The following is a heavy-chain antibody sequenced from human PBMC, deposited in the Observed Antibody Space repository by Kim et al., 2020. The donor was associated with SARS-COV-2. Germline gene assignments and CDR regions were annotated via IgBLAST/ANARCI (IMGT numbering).Heavy chain of an antibody. CDR3: SDRGANCGPIEC. Sequence: GGSLRLSCAASGFTFSTYAMTWVRQAPGKGLEWVSAISGDGDTTFYGDSVKGRFTVSRDNSKNTLYLQMNSLRAEDTAVYYCSDRGANCGPIECWGQGAL. CDR2: ISGDGDTT. D-gene: IGHD2-21*01. J-gene: IGHJ4*02. V-gene: IGHV3-23*01. CDR1: GFTFSTYA.